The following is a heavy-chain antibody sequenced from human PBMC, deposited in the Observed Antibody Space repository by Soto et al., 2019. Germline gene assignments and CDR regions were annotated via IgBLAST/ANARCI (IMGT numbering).Heavy chain of an antibody. Sequence: GASVKVSCKTSGYTFTGYYMHWVRQAPGQGLEWMGWINPNSGGTNYAQKFQGWVTMTRDTSISTAYMELSRLRSDDTAVYYCARVSRWICRGSFLSSYYYGMDVWGQGTTVTVSS. D-gene: IGHD2-2*03. V-gene: IGHV1-2*04. CDR3: ARVSRWICRGSFLSSYYYGMDV. J-gene: IGHJ6*01. CDR1: GYTFTGYY. CDR2: INPNSGGT.